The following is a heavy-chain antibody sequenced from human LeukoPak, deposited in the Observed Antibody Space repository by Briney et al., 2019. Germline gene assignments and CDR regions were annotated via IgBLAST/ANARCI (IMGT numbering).Heavy chain of an antibody. CDR3: AIDQIAATDDFDY. J-gene: IGHJ4*02. CDR1: GYTFTGYY. Sequence: GASVKVSCKASGYTFTGYYMHWVRQAPGQGLEWMGWINPNSGGTNYAQKFQGRVTMTGDTSISTAYMELSRLRSDDTAVYYCAIDQIAATDDFDYWGQGTLVTVSS. V-gene: IGHV1-2*02. CDR2: INPNSGGT. D-gene: IGHD6-13*01.